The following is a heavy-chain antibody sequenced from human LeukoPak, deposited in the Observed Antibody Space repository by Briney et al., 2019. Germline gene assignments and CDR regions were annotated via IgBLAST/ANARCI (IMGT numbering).Heavy chain of an antibody. CDR1: GFTFSSYS. V-gene: IGHV3-21*01. Sequence: GGSLRLSCAASGFTFSSYSMNWVRQAPGKGLEWVSSFTSNDYIFYADSMKGRFTISRDNAKNSLFLQMNSLRADDTAVYYCARHPYCSSTTCYGIDYWGQGTLVAVSS. J-gene: IGHJ4*02. CDR3: ARHPYCSSTTCYGIDY. CDR2: FTSNDYI. D-gene: IGHD2-2*01.